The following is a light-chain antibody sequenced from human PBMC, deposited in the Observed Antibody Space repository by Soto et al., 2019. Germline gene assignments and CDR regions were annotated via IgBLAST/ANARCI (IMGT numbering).Light chain of an antibody. V-gene: IGLV1-44*01. CDR1: SSNIGRNT. J-gene: IGLJ2*01. CDR3: AGWDDSLNGPV. Sequence: QSVLPQPPSASGTPGQRVPISCSGSSSNIGRNTVNWYQQLPGTAPKLLIYSNNQRPSGVPDRFSGSKSGTSGSLAISGLQSEDEADYYCAGWDDSLNGPVFGGGTKPTVL. CDR2: SNN.